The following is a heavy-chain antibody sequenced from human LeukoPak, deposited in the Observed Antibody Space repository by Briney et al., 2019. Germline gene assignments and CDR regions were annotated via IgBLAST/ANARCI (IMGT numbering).Heavy chain of an antibody. V-gene: IGHV3-23*01. CDR3: AKGIYSSGWSYFDY. Sequence: PGGSLRLSCAASGFTFSNSPMSWVRQAPGKGLAWVSTLSGSGITTYYPDSLKGRFTISRDNSKNTLYLQMNSLGAEDTAVYYGAKGIYSSGWSYFDYWGHGTLVTVSS. J-gene: IGHJ4*01. CDR2: LSGSGITT. CDR1: GFTFSNSP. D-gene: IGHD6-19*01.